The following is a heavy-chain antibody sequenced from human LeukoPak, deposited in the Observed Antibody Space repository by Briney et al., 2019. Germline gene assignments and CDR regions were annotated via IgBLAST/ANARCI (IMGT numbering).Heavy chain of an antibody. V-gene: IGHV3-21*01. CDR2: ISSSSSYI. CDR1: GFTFSSYL. Sequence: GGSLRLSCAASGFTFSSYLMNWVRQAPGKGREWVSSISSSSSYIYYADSVKGRFTISRDNAKNSLYLQMNSLRAEDTAVYYCARGSGSCDYWGQGTLVTVSS. CDR3: ARGSGSCDY. D-gene: IGHD3-22*01. J-gene: IGHJ4*02.